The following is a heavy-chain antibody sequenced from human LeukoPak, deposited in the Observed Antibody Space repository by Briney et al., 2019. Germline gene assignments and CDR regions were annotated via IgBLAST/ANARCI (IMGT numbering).Heavy chain of an antibody. CDR2: ISGGANSA. Sequence: PGESLRLSCEVSGTTLTNYAVTWVRQAPGKRLEWVALISGGANSAHYPDSVTGRFTISRHRSNSPTYLQMHSLTVEDTAVYYCAKSRGFLEYFRWGPVEESHHPSEIWGQGTMVTV. J-gene: IGHJ3*02. V-gene: IGHV3-23*01. CDR1: GTTLTNYA. CDR3: AKSRGFLEYFRWGPVEESHHPSEI. D-gene: IGHD3-3*01.